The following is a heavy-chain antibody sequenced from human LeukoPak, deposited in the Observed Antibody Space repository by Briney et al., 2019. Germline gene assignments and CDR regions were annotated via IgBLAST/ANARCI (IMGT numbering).Heavy chain of an antibody. J-gene: IGHJ4*02. V-gene: IGHV4-31*03. D-gene: IGHD3-22*01. CDR2: IYYSGST. CDR3: ARDRNYYDSSGYYQSFDY. CDR1: GGSISSGGYY. Sequence: NPSQTLSLTCTVSGGSISSGGYYWSWIRQHPGKGLEWIGYIYYSGSTYYNPSLKSRVTISVDTSKNQFSLKLSSVTAADTAVYYCARDRNYYDSSGYYQSFDYWGQGTLVTVSS.